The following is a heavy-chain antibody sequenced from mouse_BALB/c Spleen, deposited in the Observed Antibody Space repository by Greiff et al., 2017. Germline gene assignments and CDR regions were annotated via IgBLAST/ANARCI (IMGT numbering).Heavy chain of an antibody. CDR3: TRGDYGYAHFDY. CDR1: GFTFSSYT. Sequence: EVKVEESGGGLVKPGGSLKLSCAASGFTFSSYTMSWVRQTPEKRLEWVATISSGGSYTYYPDSVKGRFTISRDNAKNTLYLQMSSLKSEDTAMYYCTRGDYGYAHFDYWGQGTTLTVSS. D-gene: IGHD1-2*01. CDR2: ISSGGSYT. V-gene: IGHV5-6-4*01. J-gene: IGHJ2*01.